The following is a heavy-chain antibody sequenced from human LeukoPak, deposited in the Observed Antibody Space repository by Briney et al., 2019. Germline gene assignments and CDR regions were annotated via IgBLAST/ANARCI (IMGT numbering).Heavy chain of an antibody. CDR3: ARDFARRGIVAARLLPLIHYHDFHMDV. D-gene: IGHD6-6*01. J-gene: IGHJ6*03. CDR1: GYTFTSYG. CDR2: IDPSRGST. Sequence: ASVKVSCKASGYTFTSYGISWVRQAPGQGLEWMGIIDPSRGSTNYAQKFQGRVTMTGDVSTDTVHMELSGLAPEDTGIYFCARDFARRGIVAARLLPLIHYHDFHMDVWGTGTSVTVSS. V-gene: IGHV1-46*01.